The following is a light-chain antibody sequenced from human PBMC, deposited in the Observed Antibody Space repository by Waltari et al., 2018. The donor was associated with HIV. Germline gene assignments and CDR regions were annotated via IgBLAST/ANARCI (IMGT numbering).Light chain of an antibody. J-gene: IGKJ2*03. V-gene: IGKV4-1*01. CDR2: WAS. CDR1: QSVLYSSNNNNY. CDR3: QQYYSTPYS. Sequence: DIVMTQSPDSLAVSLGERATINCKSSQSVLYSSNNNNYLAWYQQKPGQPPKLLIYWASTRESGVPDRFSGSGSGTDFTLTISSLQAEDVAVYYCQQYYSTPYSFGQGTKPEIK.